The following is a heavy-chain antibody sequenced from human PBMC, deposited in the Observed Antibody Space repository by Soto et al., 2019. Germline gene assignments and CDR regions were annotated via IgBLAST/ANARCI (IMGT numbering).Heavy chain of an antibody. J-gene: IGHJ4*02. V-gene: IGHV3-23*01. D-gene: IGHD2-15*01. CDR2: IDGIGSST. Sequence: EVQLLESGGCLVQPGRSLRLSCAASGFTFSNYGMKWVRQAPGKGLEWVSGIDGIGSSTYYADSVKGRFTISRDNSKNTLFMQMNSLRAEDTALYYCAGGLDYWGQGTLVTVSS. CDR1: GFTFSNYG. CDR3: AGGLDY.